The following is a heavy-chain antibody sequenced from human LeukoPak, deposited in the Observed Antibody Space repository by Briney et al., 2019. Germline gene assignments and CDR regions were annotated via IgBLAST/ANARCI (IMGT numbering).Heavy chain of an antibody. CDR2: IKNDGSGI. V-gene: IGHV3-74*01. CDR3: GRDVGP. Sequence: GGSLRLSCAASGFNFVNTWMHWVRQAPGKGLVWVARIKNDGSGIIYADSVEGRFTISRDSSKNTMYLQMNSLRVEDTAMYYCGRDVGPWGQGTLVTVSS. CDR1: GFNFVNTW. J-gene: IGHJ5*02.